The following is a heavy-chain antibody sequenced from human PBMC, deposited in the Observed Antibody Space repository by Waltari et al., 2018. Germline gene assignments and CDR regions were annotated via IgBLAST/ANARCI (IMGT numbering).Heavy chain of an antibody. CDR2: IYPACRT. D-gene: IGHD5-18*01. Sequence: EVQLVESGGALVHPGGSLRLSCAASGFTVRSNHMAWVRQAPGKGLEWVSIIYPACRTSYADSVMGRFTIYRDNSNNTLHLQMNSLRSEDTAIYYCATARDEETAMVYFDHWGEGSLVSVSS. CDR1: GFTVRSNH. V-gene: IGHV3-66*02. CDR3: ATARDEETAMVYFDH. J-gene: IGHJ4*02.